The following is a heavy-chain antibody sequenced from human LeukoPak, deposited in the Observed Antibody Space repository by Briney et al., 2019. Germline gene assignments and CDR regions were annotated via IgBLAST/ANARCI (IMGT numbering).Heavy chain of an antibody. CDR2: ISGSGGST. Sequence: GGSLRLSCAASGFTFSSYAMSWVRQAPGKGLEWVSAISGSGGSTYYADSVKGRFTISRDNSKNTLYLQMNSLRAEDTAVYYCARTSGWYDGLDYWGQGTLVTVSS. D-gene: IGHD6-19*01. J-gene: IGHJ4*02. V-gene: IGHV3-23*01. CDR3: ARTSGWYDGLDY. CDR1: GFTFSSYA.